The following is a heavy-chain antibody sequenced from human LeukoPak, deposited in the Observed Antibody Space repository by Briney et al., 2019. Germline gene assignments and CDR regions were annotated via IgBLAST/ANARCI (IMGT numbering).Heavy chain of an antibody. CDR1: GFTFSSYW. CDR3: AKGNYDILTGYSVVVWYFDL. CDR2: INSDGSST. V-gene: IGHV3-74*01. D-gene: IGHD3-9*01. J-gene: IGHJ2*01. Sequence: RSGGSLRLSCAASGFTFSSYWMHWVRQAPGKGLVWVSRINSDGSSTSYADSVKGRFTISRDNAKNSLYLQMNSLRAEDTALYYCAKGNYDILTGYSVVVWYFDLWGRGTLVTVSS.